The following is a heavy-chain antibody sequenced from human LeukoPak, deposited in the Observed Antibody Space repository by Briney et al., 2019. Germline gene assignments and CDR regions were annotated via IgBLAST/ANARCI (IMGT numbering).Heavy chain of an antibody. J-gene: IGHJ3*02. CDR2: INHSGST. Sequence: SETLSLTCTVSGGSISSYYWSWIRQPPGKGLEWIGEINHSGSTNYNPSLKSRVTISVDTSKNQFSLKLSSVTAADTAVYYCAREDYDILTGSIDAFDIWGQGTMVTVSS. CDR3: AREDYDILTGSIDAFDI. CDR1: GGSISSYY. D-gene: IGHD3-9*01. V-gene: IGHV4-34*01.